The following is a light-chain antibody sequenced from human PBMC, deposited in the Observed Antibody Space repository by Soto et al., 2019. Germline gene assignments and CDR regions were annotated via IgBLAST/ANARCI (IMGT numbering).Light chain of an antibody. CDR2: GAS. CDR1: QTVSSN. V-gene: IGKV3-20*01. Sequence: EIVMTQSPVTLSVSPGERATLSCRASQTVSSNLAWYQHKPGQAPRLLIYGASSRATGIPDKFSGSGSGTDFTLTIDGLEPEDFAVYYCQQYGYSPIDFGQGTRLEIK. CDR3: QQYGYSPID. J-gene: IGKJ5*01.